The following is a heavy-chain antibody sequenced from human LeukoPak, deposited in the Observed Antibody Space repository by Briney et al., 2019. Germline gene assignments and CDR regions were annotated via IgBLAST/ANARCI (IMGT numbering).Heavy chain of an antibody. CDR2: IDPSDSYT. J-gene: IGHJ4*02. CDR3: ASLLGDGYNLFDY. Sequence: GESLKVSCKGSGYSFTSYWISWVRQMPGKGLEWMGRIDPSDSYTNYSPSFQGHVTISADKSISTAYLQWSSLKASDTAMYYCASLLGDGYNLFDYWGQGTLVTVSS. CDR1: GYSFTSYW. D-gene: IGHD5-24*01. V-gene: IGHV5-10-1*01.